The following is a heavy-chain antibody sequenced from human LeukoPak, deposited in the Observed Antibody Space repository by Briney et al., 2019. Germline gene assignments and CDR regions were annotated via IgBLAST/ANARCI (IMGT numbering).Heavy chain of an antibody. CDR1: AGSISSYY. J-gene: IGHJ4*02. CDR2: IYYSGST. D-gene: IGHD7-27*01. Sequence: QPTETLSLTCTVSAGSISSYYWSWIRQPPGKGLEWIGYIYYSGSTNYNPSLKSRVTISVDTSKNQFSLKLSSVTAADTAVYYCARIPTGGRYYFDYWGQGTLVTVSS. CDR3: ARIPTGGRYYFDY. V-gene: IGHV4-59*08.